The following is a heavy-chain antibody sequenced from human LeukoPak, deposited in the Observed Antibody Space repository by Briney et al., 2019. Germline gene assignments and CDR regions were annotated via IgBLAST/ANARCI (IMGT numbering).Heavy chain of an antibody. D-gene: IGHD2-2*01. CDR2: IYYSGST. CDR3: ARHDLSDIVVVPAMDV. J-gene: IGHJ6*04. CDR1: GGSISSSSYY. Sequence: SETLSLTCTVSGGSISSSSYYWGWIRQPPGKGLEWIGSIYYSGSTYYNPSLKSRVTISVDTSKNQFSLKLSSVTAADTAVYYCARHDLSDIVVVPAMDVWGKGTTVTVSS. V-gene: IGHV4-39*01.